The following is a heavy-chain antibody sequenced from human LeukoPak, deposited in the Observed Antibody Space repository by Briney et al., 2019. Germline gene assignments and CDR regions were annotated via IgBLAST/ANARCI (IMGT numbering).Heavy chain of an antibody. Sequence: GSVKVSCKAPGYTFTTNRTSWVRQAPGQPPERMVWINTPNDNTNYAQKFQGRVTMTTDTSTSTAYMELSSLRSDDTAVYYCARKGCIGDCYRFDPWGQGTLVTVSS. D-gene: IGHD2-21*02. CDR1: GYTFTTNR. CDR3: ARKGCIGDCYRFDP. V-gene: IGHV1-18*01. CDR2: INTPNDNT. J-gene: IGHJ5*02.